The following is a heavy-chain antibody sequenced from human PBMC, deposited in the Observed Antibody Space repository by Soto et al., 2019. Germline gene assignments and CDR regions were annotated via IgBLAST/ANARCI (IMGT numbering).Heavy chain of an antibody. J-gene: IGHJ6*02. V-gene: IGHV4-39*01. D-gene: IGHD3-16*01. CDR2: IYYSGTT. CDR1: GGSISSNSYY. Sequence: QLQLQESGPGLVKPSETLSLTCTVSGGSISSNSYYWAWIRQPPGKGLEWIGNIYYSGTTYYNPSLKRRVPISVATSKNRFSLKLSSVTAADTAVYYCARHKGGYYSGVDVWGQGTTVTVSS. CDR3: ARHKGGYYSGVDV.